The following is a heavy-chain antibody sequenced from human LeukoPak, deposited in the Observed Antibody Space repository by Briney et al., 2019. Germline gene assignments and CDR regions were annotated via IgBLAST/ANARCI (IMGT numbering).Heavy chain of an antibody. CDR1: GFTLSSYW. J-gene: IGHJ4*02. CDR3: ARVSGLDY. CDR2: IKQDGSET. V-gene: IGHV3-7*01. Sequence: GGSLRLSCAASGFTLSSYWMRWVRQAPGKGVEWVANIKQDGSETYYMDSVKGRFTISRDNAKNSLYLQMNSLRVEDTAVYYCARVSGLDYWGQGTLVTVSS.